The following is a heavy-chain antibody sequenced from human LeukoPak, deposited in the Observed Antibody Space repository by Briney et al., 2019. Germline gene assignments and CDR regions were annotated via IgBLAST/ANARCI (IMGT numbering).Heavy chain of an antibody. Sequence: PGGSLRLSCAASGFTFSSYWMDWGGQAPGKGLGGCSRINSDGSITSYADSVKGRFTISRDNAKNTLYLQMHSLRAADTAVYYRARARYYDFWGGYLFDYWGQGTLVTVSS. CDR1: GFTFSSYW. CDR2: INSDGSIT. D-gene: IGHD3-3*01. V-gene: IGHV3-74*01. CDR3: ARARYYDFWGGYLFDY. J-gene: IGHJ4*02.